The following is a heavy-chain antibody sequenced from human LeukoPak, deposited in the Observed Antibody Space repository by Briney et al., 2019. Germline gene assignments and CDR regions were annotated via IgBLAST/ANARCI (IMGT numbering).Heavy chain of an antibody. CDR3: ARGWHEWELPDY. J-gene: IGHJ4*02. Sequence: RRASVKVSCKVSGYTLTELSMHWVRQAPGKGLEWMGGFDPEDGETIYAQKFQGRVTITADKSTSTAYMELSSLRSEDTAVYYCARGWHEWELPDYWGQGTLVTVSS. D-gene: IGHD1-26*01. CDR1: GYTLTELS. V-gene: IGHV1-24*01. CDR2: FDPEDGET.